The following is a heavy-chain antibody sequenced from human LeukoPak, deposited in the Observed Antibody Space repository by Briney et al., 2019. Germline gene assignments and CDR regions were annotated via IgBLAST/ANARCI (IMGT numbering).Heavy chain of an antibody. D-gene: IGHD2-15*01. J-gene: IGHJ4*02. CDR3: ARALHTNVAATVEVED. Sequence: SVKVSCTASGGTFSSYAISWVRQAPGQGLEWMGGIIPIFGTANYAQKFQGRVTITADRSTSTAYMELSSLRSEDTAVYYCARALHTNVAATVEVEDWGQGTLVTVSS. CDR2: IIPIFGTA. CDR1: GGTFSSYA. V-gene: IGHV1-69*06.